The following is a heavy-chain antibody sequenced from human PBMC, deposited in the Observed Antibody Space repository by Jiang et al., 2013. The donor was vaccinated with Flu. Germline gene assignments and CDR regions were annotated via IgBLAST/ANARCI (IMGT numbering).Heavy chain of an antibody. D-gene: IGHD3-22*01. J-gene: IGHJ1*01. CDR3: ASTTSYDSSGYYSAGLEYFQH. Sequence: CKGSGYSFTAMDQLGAQMPERLSGWEIDPSDXYTNYSPSFQGHVTISADKSISTAYLQWSSLKASDTAMYYCASTTSYDSSGYYSAGLEYFQHWGQGTLVTVSS. CDR2: IDPSDXYT. CDR1: GYSFTAM. V-gene: IGHV5-10-1*01.